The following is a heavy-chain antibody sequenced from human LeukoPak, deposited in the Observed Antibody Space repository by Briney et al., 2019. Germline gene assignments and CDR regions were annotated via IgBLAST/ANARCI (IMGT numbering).Heavy chain of an antibody. CDR3: ARVGGYGDYASH. D-gene: IGHD4-17*01. CDR1: GGSISTDY. CDR2: IYYSGNT. Sequence: PSETLSLTCTVSGGSISTDYWSWIRQPPGKGLEWIGYIYYSGNTNYNPSLKSRVTISVVTSKNQFSLKLNSVTAADTAVYYCARVGGYGDYASHWGQGTMVTVSS. J-gene: IGHJ3*01. V-gene: IGHV4-59*01.